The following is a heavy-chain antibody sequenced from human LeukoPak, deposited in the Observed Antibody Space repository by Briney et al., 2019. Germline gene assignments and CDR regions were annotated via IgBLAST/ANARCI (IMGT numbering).Heavy chain of an antibody. V-gene: IGHV3-23*01. Sequence: GGSLRLSCAASGFTFSSYAMSWVRQAPGKGLEWVSAISGSGGSAYYADSVKGRFTISRDNSKNTLYLQMNSLRAEDTAVYYCAKARRYSSGWYVLSYFGYWGQGTLVTVSS. D-gene: IGHD6-19*01. CDR3: AKARRYSSGWYVLSYFGY. CDR1: GFTFSSYA. J-gene: IGHJ4*02. CDR2: ISGSGGSA.